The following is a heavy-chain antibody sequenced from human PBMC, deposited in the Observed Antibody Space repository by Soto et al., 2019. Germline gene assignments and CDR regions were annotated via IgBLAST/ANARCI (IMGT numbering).Heavy chain of an antibody. CDR3: VNGRVAYCGGDCYPSYGMDV. CDR2: ISYDGSNK. J-gene: IGHJ6*02. Sequence: PGGSLRLSCAASGFTFSSYAMHWVRQAPGKGLEWVAVISYDGSNKYYADSVKGRFTISRDNSKNTLYLQMNSLRAEDTAVYYCVNGRVAYCGGDCYPSYGMDVWGQGTTVTVSS. D-gene: IGHD2-21*02. CDR1: GFTFSSYA. V-gene: IGHV3-30-3*01.